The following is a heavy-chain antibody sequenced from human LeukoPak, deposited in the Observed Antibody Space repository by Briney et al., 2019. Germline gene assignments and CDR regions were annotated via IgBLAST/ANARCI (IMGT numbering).Heavy chain of an antibody. V-gene: IGHV3-21*01. CDR1: GFTFSTYN. D-gene: IGHD2-15*01. Sequence: GGSLRLSCAASGFTFSTYNMNWVRQAPGKGLERVSSISGSGSYIYYADSVKGRFTISRDDAKNSLYLQMNSLRAEDTAVYYCAREYCSGGSCYNDAFDSWGQGTTVTVSS. CDR2: ISGSGSYI. CDR3: AREYCSGGSCYNDAFDS. J-gene: IGHJ3*02.